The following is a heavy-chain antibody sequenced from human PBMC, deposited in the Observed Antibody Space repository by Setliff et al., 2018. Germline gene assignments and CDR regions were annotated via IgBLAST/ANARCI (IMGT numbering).Heavy chain of an antibody. V-gene: IGHV1-18*01. J-gene: IGHJ6*03. CDR2: ISAYNGNT. CDR1: GYTFNNYG. Sequence: ASVKVSCKASGYTFNNYGISWVRQAPGQGLEWMGWISAYNGNTNYAQKLQDRVTMTTDTSTSTAYMELRSLRSDDTAVYYCARRNFYYDSSGFALYYYYMDVWGKGTTVTVSS. CDR3: ARRNFYYDSSGFALYYYYMDV. D-gene: IGHD3-22*01.